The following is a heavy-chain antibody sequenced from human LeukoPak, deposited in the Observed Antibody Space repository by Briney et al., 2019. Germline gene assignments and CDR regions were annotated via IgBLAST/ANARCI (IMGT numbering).Heavy chain of an antibody. V-gene: IGHV3-21*01. CDR3: ARDASTYYDFWSGYGVDY. D-gene: IGHD3-3*01. Sequence: GGSLRLSCTASGFTFSSYSMNWVRQAPGKGLEWVSSISGSSSYIYYADSVKGRFTISRDNAKNSLYLQTNSLRAEDTAVYYCARDASTYYDFWSGYGVDYWGQGTLVTVSS. CDR1: GFTFSSYS. CDR2: ISGSSSYI. J-gene: IGHJ4*02.